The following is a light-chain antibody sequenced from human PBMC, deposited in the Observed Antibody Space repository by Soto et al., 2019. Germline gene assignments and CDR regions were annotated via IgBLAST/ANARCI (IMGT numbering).Light chain of an antibody. CDR2: AAS. Sequence: DIQMTQSPSSLSASVVDRVTITCRASQSISSYLNWYQQKPGKAPKLLIYAASSLQSGVPSRFSGSGSWTAFTLTISSLPAEDVAVYYCQQYYSTPPTFGGGTKLEIK. CDR1: QSISSY. J-gene: IGKJ4*01. V-gene: IGKV1-39*01. CDR3: QQYYSTPPT.